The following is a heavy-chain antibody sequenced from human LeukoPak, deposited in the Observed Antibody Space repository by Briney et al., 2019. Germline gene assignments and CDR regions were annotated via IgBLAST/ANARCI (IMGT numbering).Heavy chain of an antibody. CDR1: GFTFSTYA. D-gene: IGHD4-17*01. CDR2: IRGGGGSA. CDR3: ARDPNGDYIGAFDM. J-gene: IGHJ3*02. Sequence: GGSLRLSCAASGFTFSTYAMMWVRQAPGKGPEWVSAIRGGGGSAFYADSVKGRFTISRDNSKYTLFLQMNSLRAEDTAVYYCARDPNGDYIGAFDMWGPGTMVTVSS. V-gene: IGHV3-23*01.